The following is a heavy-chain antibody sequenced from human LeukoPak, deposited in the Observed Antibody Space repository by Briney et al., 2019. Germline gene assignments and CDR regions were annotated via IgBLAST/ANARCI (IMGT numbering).Heavy chain of an antibody. CDR1: GDSISNYY. CDR2: IYYSGST. D-gene: IGHD1-26*01. CDR3: ARGIIVGATWGENDNWFDP. V-gene: IGHV4-59*01. Sequence: SETLSLTCTVSGDSISNYYWSWIRQPPGKGLEWIGYIYYSGSTNYNPSLKSRVTISVDTSKNQFSLKLSSVTAADTAVYYCARGIIVGATWGENDNWFDPWGQGTLVTVSS. J-gene: IGHJ5*02.